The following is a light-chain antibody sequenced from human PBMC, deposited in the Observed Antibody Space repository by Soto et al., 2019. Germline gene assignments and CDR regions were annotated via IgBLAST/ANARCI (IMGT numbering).Light chain of an antibody. CDR1: QSVGSSD. J-gene: IGKJ2*01. V-gene: IGKV3-20*01. Sequence: EIVLTQSPGSLSFSPGERATLSCRASQSVGSSDLAWYQQKPGQAPRPLIYGASSRATGIPDRFSGSGSGTDFTLYISRLEPEDFAVYFCQHYGSSPPYTFGQGTQLEIK. CDR2: GAS. CDR3: QHYGSSPPYT.